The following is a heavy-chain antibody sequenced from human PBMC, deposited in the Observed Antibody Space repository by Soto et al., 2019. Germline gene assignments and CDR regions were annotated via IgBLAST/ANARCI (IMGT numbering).Heavy chain of an antibody. D-gene: IGHD2-2*01. CDR2: IYHSGST. J-gene: IGHJ4*02. CDR1: GASISSSAW. V-gene: IGHV4-4*02. Sequence: SETQSLTCAVSGASISSSAWLSWIRQPPGKGPEWIGEIYHSGSTNYNPSLKSRVTMSVDKSKNQFSLDLSSVTAADTAIYYCARVRCDTTSGFKDFFDYWGPGTLVTVSS. CDR3: ARVRCDTTSGFKDFFDY.